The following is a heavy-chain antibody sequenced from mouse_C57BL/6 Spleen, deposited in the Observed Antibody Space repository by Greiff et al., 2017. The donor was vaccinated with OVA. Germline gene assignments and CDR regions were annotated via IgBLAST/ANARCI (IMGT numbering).Heavy chain of an antibody. CDR2: IHPNSGST. Sequence: VQLQQPGAELVKPGASVKLSCKASGYTFTSYWMHWVKQRPGQGLEWIGMIHPNSGSTNYNEKFKSKATLTEDKSSSTAYMQLSSLTSEDSAVYYCARSNWDGYFDVWGTGTTVTVSS. J-gene: IGHJ1*03. CDR3: ARSNWDGYFDV. CDR1: GYTFTSYW. V-gene: IGHV1-64*01. D-gene: IGHD4-1*01.